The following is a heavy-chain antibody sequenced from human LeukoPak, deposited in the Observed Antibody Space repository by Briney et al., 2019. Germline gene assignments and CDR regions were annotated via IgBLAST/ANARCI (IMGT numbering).Heavy chain of an antibody. Sequence: GGSLRLSCAASGFTFSSYWMSWVRQAPGKGLEWVANIKQDGSEKYYVDSVKGRFTISRDNAKNSLYLQMNSLRAEDTAVYYCARSPGYSSSWSDYWGQGTLVTVSS. CDR1: GFTFSSYW. V-gene: IGHV3-7*01. CDR2: IKQDGSEK. CDR3: ARSPGYSSSWSDY. D-gene: IGHD6-13*01. J-gene: IGHJ4*02.